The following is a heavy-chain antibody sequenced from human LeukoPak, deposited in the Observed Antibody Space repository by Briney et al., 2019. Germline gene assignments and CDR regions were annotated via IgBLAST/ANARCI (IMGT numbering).Heavy chain of an antibody. V-gene: IGHV3-48*03. D-gene: IGHD3-10*01. CDR1: GIIFSCYV. CDR3: ARDLGWYYGSGSYSPYGVDD. CDR2: ISSSGSTI. Sequence: FLSLCCASSGIIFSCYVMYWVREAGGKGVGWVSFISSSGSTIYYADFEKGRSIISRDNAKNTLYLQMNSPRAEDTTVYYCARDLGWYYGSGSYSPYGVDDWGKGTTVTVSS. J-gene: IGHJ6*04.